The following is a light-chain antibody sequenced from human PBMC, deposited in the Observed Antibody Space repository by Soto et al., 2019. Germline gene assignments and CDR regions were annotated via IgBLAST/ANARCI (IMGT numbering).Light chain of an antibody. CDR2: HAS. Sequence: QMSQSPSTLPASIGERVTITFRASQSISNWLAWYQQKPRTAPKVLIYHASNLQSGVPSRFSGSGSGTEFTLTISSLQSEDFATYYCLQDYNFPLTFGGGSKVDIK. CDR3: LQDYNFPLT. V-gene: IGKV1-5*01. CDR1: QSISNW. J-gene: IGKJ4*01.